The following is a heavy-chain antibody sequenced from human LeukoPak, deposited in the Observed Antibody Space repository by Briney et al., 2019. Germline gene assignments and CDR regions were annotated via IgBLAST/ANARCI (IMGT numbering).Heavy chain of an antibody. J-gene: IGHJ4*02. CDR2: IIPIFGTA. V-gene: IGHV1-69*13. CDR3: ARAGGDMTTVTFFDY. Sequence: SVKVSCKASGYTFTSYDISWVRQAPGQGLEWMGGIIPIFGTANYAQKFQGRVTITADESTSTAYMELSSLRSEDTAVYYCARAGGDMTTVTFFDYWGQGTLVTVSS. CDR1: GYTFTSYD. D-gene: IGHD4-17*01.